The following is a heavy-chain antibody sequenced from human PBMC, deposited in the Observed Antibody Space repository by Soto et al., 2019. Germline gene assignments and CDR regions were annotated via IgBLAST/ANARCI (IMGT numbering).Heavy chain of an antibody. CDR1: GDSISNHDNF. CDR3: ARGRYCLTGRCFPNWFDS. V-gene: IGHV4-30-4*01. CDR2: IYKSATT. Sequence: PSGTLYLTCSVSGDSISNHDNFWAWIRQPPGQALEYIGYIYKSATTYYNPSFESRVAISVDTSKSQFSLNVTSVTAADTAVYFCARGRYCLTGRCFPNWFDSLGQGALVTVSS. D-gene: IGHD7-27*01. J-gene: IGHJ5*01.